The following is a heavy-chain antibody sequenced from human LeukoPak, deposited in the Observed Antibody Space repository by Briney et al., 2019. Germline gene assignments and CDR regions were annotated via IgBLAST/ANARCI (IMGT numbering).Heavy chain of an antibody. CDR1: GYTFTSYG. V-gene: IGHV1-18*01. CDR3: ARDYYYDSLAYFDY. CDR2: ISAYNGNT. J-gene: IGHJ4*02. D-gene: IGHD3-22*01. Sequence: ASVTVSCKASGYTFTSYGISWVRQAPGQGLEWMGWISAYNGNTNYAQKLQGRVTMTTDTSTSTAYMELRSLRSDDTAVYYCARDYYYDSLAYFDYWGQGTLVTVSS.